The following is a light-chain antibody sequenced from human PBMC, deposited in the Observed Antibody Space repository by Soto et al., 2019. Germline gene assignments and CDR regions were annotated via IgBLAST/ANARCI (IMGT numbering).Light chain of an antibody. CDR1: QSVSSNY. CDR3: QQYGGSPRT. V-gene: IGKV3-20*01. CDR2: GAS. Sequence: EIVLTQSPGTLSLSPGERATLSCRASQSVSSNYLAWYQQKSGQAPRLLIYGASSRATGIPDRFSGSGSGTDFTRTISRLEPEDVAVYYCQQYGGSPRTFGQGTKVEIK. J-gene: IGKJ1*01.